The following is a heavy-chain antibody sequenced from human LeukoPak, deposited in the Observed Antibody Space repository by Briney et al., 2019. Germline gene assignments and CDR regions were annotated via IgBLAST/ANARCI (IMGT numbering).Heavy chain of an antibody. J-gene: IGHJ4*02. CDR1: GYTLTELS. Sequence: ASVKVSCKVSGYTLTELSMHWARQAPGKGLEWMGGFDPEDGETIYAQKFQGRVTMTEDTSTDTAYMELSSLRSEDTAVYYCATAYYGARLNSAGHFDYWGQGTLVTVSS. V-gene: IGHV1-24*01. D-gene: IGHD4-17*01. CDR3: ATAYYGARLNSAGHFDY. CDR2: FDPEDGET.